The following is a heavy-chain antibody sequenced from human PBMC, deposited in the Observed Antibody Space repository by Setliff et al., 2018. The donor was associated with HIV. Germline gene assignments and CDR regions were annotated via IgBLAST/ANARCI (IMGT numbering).Heavy chain of an antibody. V-gene: IGHV1-2*02. CDR3: ARASGESYGPTDYFDY. J-gene: IGHJ4*02. CDR2: INPNSGGT. D-gene: IGHD5-18*01. Sequence: GASVKVSCKASGYTFTDNFIHWVRQAPGQGLEWMGWINPNSGGTNYAQKFQGRVTMTRDTSISTAYMELSRLRSDDTAVYYCARASGESYGPTDYFDYWGQGTLVTVSS. CDR1: GYTFTDNF.